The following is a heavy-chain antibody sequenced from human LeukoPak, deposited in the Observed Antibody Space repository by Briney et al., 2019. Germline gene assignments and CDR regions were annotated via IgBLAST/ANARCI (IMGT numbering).Heavy chain of an antibody. CDR2: LSYTGKT. J-gene: IGHJ4*02. CDR1: GAPVSSSH. Sequence: SETLSLTCVVSGAPVSSSHWNWMRQLPGKGLEWIGCLSYTGKTDYNPSLTSRVTISLDTSKNQVSLKLRSVTAADTAVYYCSEGYFQPFDHWGRGTLVTVSS. CDR3: SEGYFQPFDH. V-gene: IGHV4-59*02. D-gene: IGHD2/OR15-2a*01.